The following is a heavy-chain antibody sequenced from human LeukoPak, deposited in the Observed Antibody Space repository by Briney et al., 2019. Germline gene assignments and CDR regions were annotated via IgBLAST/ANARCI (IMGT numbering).Heavy chain of an antibody. CDR2: IIPIFGTA. CDR3: ATSHYYDSSGYYPDDYYYYMDV. V-gene: IGHV1-69*13. J-gene: IGHJ6*03. D-gene: IGHD3-22*01. CDR1: GYTFTSYA. Sequence: GASVKVSCKASGYTFTSYAISWVRQAPGQGLEWMGGIIPIFGTANYAQKFQGRVTITADESTSTAYMELSSLRSEDTAVYYCATSHYYDSSGYYPDDYYYYMDVWGKGTTLTVSS.